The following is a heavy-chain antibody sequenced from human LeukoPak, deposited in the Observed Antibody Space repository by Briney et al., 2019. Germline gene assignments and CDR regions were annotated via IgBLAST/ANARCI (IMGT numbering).Heavy chain of an antibody. CDR2: IWADGSTK. CDR1: GFTFSTYG. Sequence: GGSLRLSCEASGFTFSTYGMNWVRQAPGKGLEWVAVIWADGSTKNYPDSVKGRFTISRDNSKNTLYLEMNSLRAEDTAVYYCARDFRSYFDYWGQGTLVTVSS. V-gene: IGHV3-33*01. CDR3: ARDFRSYFDY. J-gene: IGHJ4*02.